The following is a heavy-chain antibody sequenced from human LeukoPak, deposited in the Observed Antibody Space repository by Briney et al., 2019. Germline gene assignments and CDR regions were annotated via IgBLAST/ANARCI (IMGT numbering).Heavy chain of an antibody. J-gene: IGHJ4*02. CDR3: ARSRYGGYGMDY. V-gene: IGHV5-51*01. CDR2: IYPGDSNT. Sequence: GESLKISCKGSGYNFNNYWIGWMRQMPGKGLEWMGIIYPGDSNTRISPSFQGQVTISVDKTITTAYLQWRSLKASDTAMYYCARSRYGGYGMDYWGQGTLVTVSS. D-gene: IGHD5-12*01. CDR1: GYNFNNYW.